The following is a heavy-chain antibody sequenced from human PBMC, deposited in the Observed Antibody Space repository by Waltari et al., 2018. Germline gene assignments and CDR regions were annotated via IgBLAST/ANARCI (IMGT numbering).Heavy chain of an antibody. CDR3: ATYIGASIGTAAFDV. D-gene: IGHD1-1*01. CDR2: ISYNGAT. J-gene: IGHJ3*01. Sequence: QLQLQESGPGLVKPSETLSLTCSVSGGSITSTKHYWGWIRQPPGQGLEWIGTISYNGATSTLPSLRGRVTLSRDTSMNQLSLKLGSVTAADTAVYYCATYIGASIGTAAFDVWGQGTMVTVSS. V-gene: IGHV4-39*01. CDR1: GGSITSTKHY.